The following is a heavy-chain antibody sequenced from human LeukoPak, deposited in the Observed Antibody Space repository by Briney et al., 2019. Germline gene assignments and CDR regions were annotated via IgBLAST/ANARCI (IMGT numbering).Heavy chain of an antibody. CDR3: ARDNLYYGSDY. CDR2: ISASNGNT. J-gene: IGHJ4*02. CDR1: GYTFTSYD. V-gene: IGHV1-18*01. Sequence: APVKVSCKASGYTFTSYDISWVRQAPGQGLEWMGWISASNGNTNYAQILQGRVTLTTDTSTSTAYMELRSLTSDDTAVYYCARDNLYYGSDYWGQGTLVTVSS. D-gene: IGHD3-3*01.